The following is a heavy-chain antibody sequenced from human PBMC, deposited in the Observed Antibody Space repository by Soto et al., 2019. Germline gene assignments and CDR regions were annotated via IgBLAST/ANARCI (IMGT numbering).Heavy chain of an antibody. CDR3: ARDIPVPAANYYYYYGMDV. CDR2: INPSGGST. Sequence: ASVKVSCKASGYTFTSYYMHWVRQAPGQGLEWMGIINPSGGSTSYAQKFQGRVTMTRDTSTSTVYMELSSLRSEDTAVYYCARDIPVPAANYYYYYGMDVWGQGTTVTVS. V-gene: IGHV1-46*01. CDR1: GYTFTSYY. J-gene: IGHJ6*02. D-gene: IGHD2-2*01.